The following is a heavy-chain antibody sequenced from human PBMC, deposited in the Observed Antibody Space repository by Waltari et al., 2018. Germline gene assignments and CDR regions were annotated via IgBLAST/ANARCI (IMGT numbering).Heavy chain of an antibody. CDR1: AESFSGYT. V-gene: IGHV4-34*01. Sequence: QVQLQQRGAGLLKPSETLSLTCAVYAESFSGYTWAWIRQPPGKGREWIGEINHGGGTNYKPSLKSRVTISVDTSKNQFSLKLNSVTAADTGVYYCARVNTMIRGISPPLDVWGRGATVTVSS. D-gene: IGHD3-10*01. CDR2: INHGGGT. J-gene: IGHJ6*04. CDR3: ARVNTMIRGISPPLDV.